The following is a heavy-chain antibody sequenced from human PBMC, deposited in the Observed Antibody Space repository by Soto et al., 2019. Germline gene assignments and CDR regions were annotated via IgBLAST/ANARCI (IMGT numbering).Heavy chain of an antibody. V-gene: IGHV3-21*01. J-gene: IGHJ4*02. CDR1: GFTFSSYS. D-gene: IGHD6-19*01. CDR2: ISSSSSSYI. Sequence: EVQLVESGGGLVKPGGSLRLSCAASGFTFSSYSMNWVRQAPGKGLEWVSSISSSSSSYIYYADSVKGRFTISRDNAKNSLYLQMNSLRAEDTAVHYCARDMGPYDTNIAVAGTLDFDYWGQGTLVTVSS. CDR3: ARDMGPYDTNIAVAGTLDFDY.